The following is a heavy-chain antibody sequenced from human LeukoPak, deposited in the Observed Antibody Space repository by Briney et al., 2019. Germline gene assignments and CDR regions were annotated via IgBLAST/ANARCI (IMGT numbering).Heavy chain of an antibody. CDR1: GFTFSSYW. J-gene: IGHJ6*01. D-gene: IGHD1-26*01. CDR3: ARGRYRPYYYYGMDV. CDR2: IKQDGSEK. Sequence: GGSLRLSCAASGFTFSSYWMSWVRQAPGKGLEWVANIKQDGSEKYYVDSVKGRFTISRDNAKNSLYLQMNSLRAEDAAVYYCARGRYRPYYYYGMDVWGQGTTVTVSS. V-gene: IGHV3-7*01.